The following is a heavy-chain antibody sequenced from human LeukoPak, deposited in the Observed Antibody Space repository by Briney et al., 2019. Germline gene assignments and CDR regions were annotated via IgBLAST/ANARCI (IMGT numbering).Heavy chain of an antibody. CDR1: GFTFSNSA. CDR3: ARAPVTSCRGAYCYPFDY. D-gene: IGHD2-21*01. V-gene: IGHV3-23*01. J-gene: IGHJ4*02. Sequence: GGSLRLSCAASGFTFSNSALSWVRQAPGKGLEWVSDISGSGGSTYYADSVRGRFTISRDNSKNTLYLQMNSLRLEDAAVYFCARAPVTSCRGAYCYPFDYWGQGTLVTVSS. CDR2: ISGSGGST.